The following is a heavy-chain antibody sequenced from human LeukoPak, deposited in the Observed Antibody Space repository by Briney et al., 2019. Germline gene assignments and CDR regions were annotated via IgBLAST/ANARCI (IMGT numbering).Heavy chain of an antibody. D-gene: IGHD1/OR15-1a*01. Sequence: SETLSLTCTVSGGSISSHYWSWIRQPPGKGLEWIGDLSYSGSTNYNPSLKSRVTISVDTSKNPFSLKLSSVTAADTAVYYCARNNIPTPFAPHTPYYFDYWGQGTLVTVSS. CDR2: LSYSGST. CDR3: ARNNIPTPFAPHTPYYFDY. J-gene: IGHJ4*02. CDR1: GGSISSHY. V-gene: IGHV4-59*11.